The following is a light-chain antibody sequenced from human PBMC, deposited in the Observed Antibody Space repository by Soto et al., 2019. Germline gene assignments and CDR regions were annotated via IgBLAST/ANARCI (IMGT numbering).Light chain of an antibody. Sequence: QSVLTQPASVSGSPGQSITISCTGTSSDIGNYNYVSWFQQHPGKAPKVIIYDVSNRPSGISDRFSGSKSGNTASLTISGLQAEDEADYYCNSYTCISTWVFGGGTKLTVL. J-gene: IGLJ3*02. CDR3: NSYTCISTWV. CDR2: DVS. CDR1: SSDIGNYNY. V-gene: IGLV2-14*03.